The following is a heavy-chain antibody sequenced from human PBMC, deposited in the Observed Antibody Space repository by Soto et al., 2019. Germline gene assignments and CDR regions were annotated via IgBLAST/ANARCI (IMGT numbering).Heavy chain of an antibody. CDR1: GYTFTSWH. V-gene: IGHV1-46*01. D-gene: IGHD3-22*01. CDR3: ARARYDSSGHPYFDY. CDR2: INPSAGKT. J-gene: IGHJ4*02. Sequence: QVQLVQSGAEVKKPGASVKVSCKASGYTFTSWHILWVRQAPGQGLEWMGKINPSAGKTNYAQKFQGRVPMTRDTATSTAYMELSSLTSEDTAVYYCARARYDSSGHPYFDYWGQGTLVTVSS.